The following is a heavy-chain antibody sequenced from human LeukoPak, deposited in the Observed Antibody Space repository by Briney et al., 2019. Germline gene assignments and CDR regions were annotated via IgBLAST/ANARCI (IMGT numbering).Heavy chain of an antibody. CDR2: ISSNGGST. D-gene: IGHD2-2*01. CDR1: GFTFSSYA. Sequence: PGGYLRLSCSASGFTFSSYAMHWVRQAPGKGLEYVSAISSNGGSTYYADSVKGRFTISRDNSKNTLYLQMSSLRAEDTAVYYCVKARRYCSSTSCPYYFDYWGQGTLVTVSS. V-gene: IGHV3-64D*06. J-gene: IGHJ4*02. CDR3: VKARRYCSSTSCPYYFDY.